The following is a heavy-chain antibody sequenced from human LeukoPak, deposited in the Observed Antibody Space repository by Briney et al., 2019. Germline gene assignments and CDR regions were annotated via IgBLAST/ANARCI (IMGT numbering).Heavy chain of an antibody. CDR1: GFTYSSYA. J-gene: IGHJ3*02. D-gene: IGHD2-21*02. Sequence: GGSLRLSCAASGFTYSSYAMSWVRQAPGKGLEWVSAISGSGGSTYYADSVKGRFTISRDNSKNTLYLQMNSLRAEDTAVYYCAKVVGGFFVVVTGGAFDIWGQGTMVTVSS. CDR2: ISGSGGST. V-gene: IGHV3-23*01. CDR3: AKVVGGFFVVVTGGAFDI.